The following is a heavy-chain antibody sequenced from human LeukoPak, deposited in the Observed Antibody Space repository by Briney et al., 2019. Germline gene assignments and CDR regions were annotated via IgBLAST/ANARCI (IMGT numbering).Heavy chain of an antibody. J-gene: IGHJ4*02. CDR2: VFSSGST. CDR1: GGSISGGSYY. CDR3: ARSGATLSAVLDY. V-gene: IGHV4-39*01. D-gene: IGHD2-15*01. Sequence: PSETLSLTCTVSGGSISGGSYYWGWIRQPPGKGLEWITYVFSSGSTYYNPSLKSRITMSVDTSKNQFSLRLTSVTAADTAVYYCARSGATLSAVLDYWGQGTLVTVSP.